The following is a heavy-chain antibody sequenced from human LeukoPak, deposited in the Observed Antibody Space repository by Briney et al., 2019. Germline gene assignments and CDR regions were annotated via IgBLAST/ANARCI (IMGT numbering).Heavy chain of an antibody. CDR2: IYSDNT. D-gene: IGHD6-19*01. CDR1: GFTVSSNS. J-gene: IGHJ4*02. CDR3: AKAGSSSGWHSVGY. V-gene: IGHV3-53*01. Sequence: PGGSLRLSCTVSGFTVSSNSMSWVRQAPGKGLEWVSFIYSDNTHYSDSVKGRFTISRDNSKNTLYLQMNSLRAEDTAVYYCAKAGSSSGWHSVGYWGQGTLVTVSS.